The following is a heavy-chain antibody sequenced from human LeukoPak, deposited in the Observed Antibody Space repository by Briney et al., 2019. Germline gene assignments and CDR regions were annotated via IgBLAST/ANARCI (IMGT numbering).Heavy chain of an antibody. CDR1: GGSISSYY. J-gene: IGHJ4*02. Sequence: PSETLSLTCTVSGGSISSYYWSWIRQPPGKGLEWIGYIYYSGSTNYNPSLKSRVTISVDTSKNQFSLKLSSVTAADTAVYYCARQTAVASTLFLEYHAAYSDYWGQGTLVTVSS. CDR2: IYYSGST. CDR3: ARQTAVASTLFLEYHAAYSDY. V-gene: IGHV4-59*08. D-gene: IGHD6-19*01.